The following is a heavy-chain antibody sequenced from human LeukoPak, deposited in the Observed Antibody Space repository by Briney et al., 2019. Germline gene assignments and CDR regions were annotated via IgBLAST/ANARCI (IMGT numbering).Heavy chain of an antibody. CDR1: GFTVSDNC. V-gene: IGHV3-53*01. D-gene: IGHD4-17*01. Sequence: GGSLRLSCVASGFTVSDNCMSWVRQAPGKGLEWVSVIYSDGDTYFSDSVKGRFTISRDNSKNTLYLQMNSLGAEDTAVYYCARNYGDLDYWGQGTLVTVSS. CDR2: IYSDGDT. J-gene: IGHJ4*02. CDR3: ARNYGDLDY.